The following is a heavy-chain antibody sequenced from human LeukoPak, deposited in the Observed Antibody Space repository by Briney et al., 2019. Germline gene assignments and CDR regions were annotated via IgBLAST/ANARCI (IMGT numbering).Heavy chain of an antibody. J-gene: IGHJ4*02. D-gene: IGHD3-22*01. Sequence: ASVKVSCKASGYTFTSYGISWVRQAPGQGLEWMGWISAYNGNTNYAQKLQGRVTMTTDTSTSTAYMELRSLRSDDTAVYYCARDSLWTYYYDSSGYYSSPPRHQPFDYWGQGTLVTVSS. CDR1: GYTFTSYG. CDR3: ARDSLWTYYYDSSGYYSSPPRHQPFDY. V-gene: IGHV1-18*01. CDR2: ISAYNGNT.